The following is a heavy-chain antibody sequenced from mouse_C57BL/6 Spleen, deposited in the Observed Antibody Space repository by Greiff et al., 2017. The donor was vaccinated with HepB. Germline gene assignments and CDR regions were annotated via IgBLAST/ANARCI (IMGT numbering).Heavy chain of an antibody. Sequence: EVKLQESGAELVRPGASVKLSCTASGFNIKDDYMHWVKQRPEQGLEWIGWIDPENGDTEYASKLQGKATITADTSSNTAYLQLSSLTSEDTAVYYCTKDDYDGEAYWGQGTLVTVSA. CDR1: GFNIKDDY. J-gene: IGHJ3*01. V-gene: IGHV14-4*01. CDR2: IDPENGDT. CDR3: TKDDYDGEAY. D-gene: IGHD2-4*01.